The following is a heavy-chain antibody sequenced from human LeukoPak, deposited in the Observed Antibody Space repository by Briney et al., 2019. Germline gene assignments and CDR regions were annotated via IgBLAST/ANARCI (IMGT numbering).Heavy chain of an antibody. J-gene: IGHJ4*02. D-gene: IGHD4-17*01. CDR3: ARNHYGHPLDY. V-gene: IGHV4-34*01. CDR1: GGSFSGYY. Sequence: PSETLSLTRAVYGGSFSGYYWSWIRQPPGKGLEWIGEINHSGSTTYNPSLKSRVTISVDTSKNQFSLKLTSVTAADTAVYYCARNHYGHPLDYWGQGTLVTVSS. CDR2: INHSGST.